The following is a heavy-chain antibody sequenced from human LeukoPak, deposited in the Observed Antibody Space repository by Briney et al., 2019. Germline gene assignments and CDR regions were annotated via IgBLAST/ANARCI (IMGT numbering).Heavy chain of an antibody. Sequence: GGSLRLSCAASGFTSMNYAMNWVRQAPGKGLEWVAVLIGSSGSTDYADSVKGRFTISRDTSKITVFLQMNSLRAEDTVIYYCAKGAYDYIEMGYFDSWGQGSLVTVSS. CDR3: AKGAYDYIEMGYFDS. V-gene: IGHV3-23*01. J-gene: IGHJ4*02. CDR1: GFTSMNYA. CDR2: LIGSSGST. D-gene: IGHD5-12*01.